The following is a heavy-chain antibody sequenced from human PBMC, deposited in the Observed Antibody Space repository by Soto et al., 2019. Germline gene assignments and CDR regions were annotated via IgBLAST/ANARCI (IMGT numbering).Heavy chain of an antibody. CDR3: ARGDVGAFDL. Sequence: EVQLVESGGGLVQPGGSLRLSCVASDFTFSYYWMHCVRQVPGKGLVWVSPIHSDGSSTKYADSVKVRFTIARDNAKNTLYLPMSTLRVEDTPVYYCARGDVGAFDLWGQGTMVTVSS. J-gene: IGHJ3*01. D-gene: IGHD1-26*01. CDR1: DFTFSYYW. V-gene: IGHV3-74*03. CDR2: IHSDGSST.